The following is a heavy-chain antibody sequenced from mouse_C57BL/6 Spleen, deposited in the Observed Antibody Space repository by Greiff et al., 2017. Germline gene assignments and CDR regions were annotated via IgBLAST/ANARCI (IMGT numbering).Heavy chain of an antibody. V-gene: IGHV1-81*01. CDR2: IYPRSGNT. D-gene: IGHD2-3*01. Sequence: QVQPQQSGAELARPGASVKLSCKASGYTFTSYGISWVKQRTGQGLEWIGEIYPRSGNTYYNEKFKGKATLTADKSSSTAYMELRSLTSEDSAVYFCARVGDGSPYYFDYWGQGTTLTVSS. CDR3: ARVGDGSPYYFDY. CDR1: GYTFTSYG. J-gene: IGHJ2*01.